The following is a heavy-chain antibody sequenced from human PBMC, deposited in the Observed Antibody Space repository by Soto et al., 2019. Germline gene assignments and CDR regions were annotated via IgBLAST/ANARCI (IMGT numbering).Heavy chain of an antibody. V-gene: IGHV4-30-4*01. CDR2: IYYSGST. D-gene: IGHD2-15*01. Sequence: QVQLQESGPGLVKPSQTLSLTCTVSGGSISSGDYYWSWIRQPPGKGLEWIGYIYYSGSTYYNPSLKGRVTISVDTSKNQFSLKLSSVTAADTAVYYCARAVGCSGGSCYGPNFDYWGQGTLVTVSS. CDR3: ARAVGCSGGSCYGPNFDY. J-gene: IGHJ4*02. CDR1: GGSISSGDYY.